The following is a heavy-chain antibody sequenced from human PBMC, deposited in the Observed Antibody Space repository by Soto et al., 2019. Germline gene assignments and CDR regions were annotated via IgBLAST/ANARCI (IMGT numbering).Heavy chain of an antibody. D-gene: IGHD3-3*01. J-gene: IGHJ6*02. CDR3: ARXSRRKEWLSDYYYYGMDV. CDR1: GGTFSSYA. CDR2: IIPIFGTA. V-gene: IGHV1-69*13. Sequence: SSVKVSCKASGGTFSSYAISWLRPAPGQGLEWMGGIIPIFGTANYAQKFQGRVTIIADESTSTAYMELSSLRSEDTAVYYCARXSRRKEWLSDYYYYGMDVWGQGTTVTVSS.